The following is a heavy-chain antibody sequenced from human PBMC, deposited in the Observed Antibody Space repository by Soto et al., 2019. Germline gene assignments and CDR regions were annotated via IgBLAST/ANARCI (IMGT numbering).Heavy chain of an antibody. J-gene: IGHJ6*02. CDR3: VRQIVIVIDGVGV. Sequence: GESRKVCWKGSGDSFTRYWIGWVRQMPGKGLEWMGIIYPGDSDTRYSPSFQGQVTISADKSISTAYLQWSSLKASDTAMYYCVRQIVIVIDGVGVWSRWTAVSDAS. D-gene: IGHD3-16*02. CDR1: GDSFTRYW. V-gene: IGHV5-51*01. CDR2: IYPGDSDT.